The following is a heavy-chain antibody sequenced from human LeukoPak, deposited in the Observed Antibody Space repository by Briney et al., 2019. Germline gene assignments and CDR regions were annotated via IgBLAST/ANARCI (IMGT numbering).Heavy chain of an antibody. CDR1: GXTFSDYY. CDR3: ATGGSDPDYFGY. J-gene: IGHJ4*02. Sequence: GGSLRLSCAASGXTFSDYYMSWIRQAPGKGQEWVSYISSSSSYTNYADSVKGRFTISRDNAKNSLYLQMNSLRAEDTAVYYCATGGSDPDYFGYWGQGTLVTVSS. CDR2: ISSSSSYT. D-gene: IGHD1-26*01. V-gene: IGHV3-11*06.